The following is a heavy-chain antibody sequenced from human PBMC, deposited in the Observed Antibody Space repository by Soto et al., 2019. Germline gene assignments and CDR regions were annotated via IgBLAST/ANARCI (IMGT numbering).Heavy chain of an antibody. CDR1: GFSLSNGRMG. Sequence: QVTLKESGPVLVKPTETLTLTCTVSGFSLSNGRMGVSWIRQPPGMALEWLAHIFSNDEKSYSTSLKSRLTISRDTSNSQVGLTMTNMDPVDTATYFCARMGDTVTSFDYWGQGTLVTVSS. CDR3: ARMGDTVTSFDY. D-gene: IGHD4-17*01. J-gene: IGHJ4*02. CDR2: IFSNDEK. V-gene: IGHV2-26*01.